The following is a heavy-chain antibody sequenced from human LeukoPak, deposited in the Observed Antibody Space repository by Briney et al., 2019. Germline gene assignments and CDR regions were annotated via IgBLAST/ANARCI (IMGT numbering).Heavy chain of an antibody. J-gene: IGHJ4*02. CDR3: ASATQLWLPTLFDY. D-gene: IGHD5-18*01. CDR1: GGSISGSTYY. V-gene: IGHV4-39*01. Sequence: PSETLSLTCTVSGGSISGSTYYWGWIRQPPGKRLECIGSIFYSGNTYYNPSLKSRVTLSVDTSKNQFSLKLSSVTAADTAVYYCASATQLWLPTLFDYWGQGTLVTVSS. CDR2: IFYSGNT.